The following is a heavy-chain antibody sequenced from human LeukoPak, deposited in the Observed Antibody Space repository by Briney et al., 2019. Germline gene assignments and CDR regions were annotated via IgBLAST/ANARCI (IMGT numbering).Heavy chain of an antibody. CDR1: GFTSTYW. Sequence: GGSLRLSCAASGFTSTYWMSWVRQAPGKGLEWVANIKHDGSEKYYVDSVKGRFTISRDNAKNSLYLQMNSLRAEDTAVYYCARDRATVDYFDFWGQGTLVTVS. V-gene: IGHV3-7*01. J-gene: IGHJ4*02. D-gene: IGHD4-23*01. CDR2: IKHDGSEK. CDR3: ARDRATVDYFDF.